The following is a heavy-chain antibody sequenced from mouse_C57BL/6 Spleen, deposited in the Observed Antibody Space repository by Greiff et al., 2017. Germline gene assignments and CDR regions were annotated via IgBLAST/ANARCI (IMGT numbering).Heavy chain of an antibody. CDR3: ARVYGYDGSDWYFDV. CDR1: GYAFSSYW. CDR2: IYPGDGDT. J-gene: IGHJ1*03. V-gene: IGHV1-80*01. Sequence: QVQLQQSGAELVKPGASVKISCKASGYAFSSYWMNWVKQRPGKGLEWIGQIYPGDGDTNYNGKFKGKATLTADKSSSTAYMQLSSLTSEDSAVYFCARVYGYDGSDWYFDVWGTGTTVTVSS. D-gene: IGHD2-2*01.